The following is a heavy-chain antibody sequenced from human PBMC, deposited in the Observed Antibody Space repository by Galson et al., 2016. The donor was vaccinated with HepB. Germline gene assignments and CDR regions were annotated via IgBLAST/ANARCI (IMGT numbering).Heavy chain of an antibody. Sequence: SLRLSCAASGFSFSRFGMHWVRRAPGKGLEWVAYIKSGGRQTFYPDSVRGRFTISRDDSQEILYLQINSLRAEDTAVYYCAKDGSCGTKGDFFESWGQGTQVTV. V-gene: IGHV3-33*03. CDR3: AKDGSCGTKGDFFES. J-gene: IGHJ4*02. D-gene: IGHD3-10*01. CDR2: IKSGGRQT. CDR1: GFSFSRFG.